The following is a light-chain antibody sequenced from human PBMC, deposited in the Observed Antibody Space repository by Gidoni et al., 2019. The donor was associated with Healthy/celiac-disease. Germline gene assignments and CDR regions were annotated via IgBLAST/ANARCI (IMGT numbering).Light chain of an antibody. Sequence: DIQMTQSPSTLSASVGDRVTITCRASQSISSWLAWYQQKPGKAPKLLIYDASSLESGVPSRFSGSGSGTEFTLNISSLQPDDFATYYCQQYNSYSPWTFGQGTKVEIK. CDR2: DAS. V-gene: IGKV1-5*01. CDR1: QSISSW. J-gene: IGKJ1*01. CDR3: QQYNSYSPWT.